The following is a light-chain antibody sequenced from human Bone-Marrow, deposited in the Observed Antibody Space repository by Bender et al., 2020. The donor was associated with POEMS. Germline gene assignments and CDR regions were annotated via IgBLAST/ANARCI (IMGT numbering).Light chain of an antibody. V-gene: IGLV1-44*01. CDR2: INN. CDR1: SSNIGTNP. CDR3: CSYAGSRTLV. J-gene: IGLJ2*01. Sequence: QSVLTQPPSASGTPGQRVTISCSGSSSNIGTNPVNWYQQLPGTAPKLLIYINNQRPSGVPDRFSGSKSGYTASLTISGLQAEDEADYYCCSYAGSRTLVFGGGTKLTVL.